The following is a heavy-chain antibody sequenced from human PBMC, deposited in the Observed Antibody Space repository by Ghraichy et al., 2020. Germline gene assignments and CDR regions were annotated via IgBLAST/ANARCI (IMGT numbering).Heavy chain of an antibody. CDR2: ISSSSYI. CDR1: GFTFSSYS. D-gene: IGHD2-15*01. CDR3: ARDRGTY. V-gene: IGHV3-21*01. Sequence: GESLNISCAASGFTFSSYSMNWVRQAPGKGLEWVSSISSSSYIYYADSVKGRFTISRDNAKNSLYLQMNSLRAEDTAVYYCARDRGTYWGQGTLVTVSS. J-gene: IGHJ4*02.